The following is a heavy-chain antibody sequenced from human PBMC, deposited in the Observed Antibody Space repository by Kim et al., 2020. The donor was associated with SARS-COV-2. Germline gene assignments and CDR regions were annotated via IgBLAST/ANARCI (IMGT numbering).Heavy chain of an antibody. CDR3: ARGGTTVTQRGVDYYYGMDV. J-gene: IGHJ6*02. D-gene: IGHD4-17*01. V-gene: IGHV3-11*06. Sequence: RFTISRDNAKNSLYLQMNSLRAEDTAVYYCARGGTTVTQRGVDYYYGMDVWGQGTTVTVSS.